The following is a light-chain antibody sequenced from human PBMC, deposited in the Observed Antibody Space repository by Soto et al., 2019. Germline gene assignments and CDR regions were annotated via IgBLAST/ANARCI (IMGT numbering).Light chain of an antibody. Sequence: DIQMTHSPSTLSASVGDRVTITFRASQSISSWLAWYQQKPGKAPKLLIYKASTLESGVPSNFSGSGSGTEFTLTISSLQPEDFATYYCQKYNSYPWTCGQGNKGDIK. V-gene: IGKV1-5*03. CDR2: KAS. CDR3: QKYNSYPWT. J-gene: IGKJ1*01. CDR1: QSISSW.